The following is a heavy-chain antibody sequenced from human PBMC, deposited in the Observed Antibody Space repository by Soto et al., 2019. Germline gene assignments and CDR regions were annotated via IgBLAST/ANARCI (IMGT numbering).Heavy chain of an antibody. CDR1: GERITSYW. CDR3: ARHEGPEYLDTNADLAY. J-gene: IGHJ4*02. D-gene: IGHD2-8*01. V-gene: IGHV5-51*01. Sequence: RVAGERITSYWPGWLRKRRGRGLEWMGIIYPGDSDARYSPSFQGLVTISADKSIFTAYLQWSSLKASDTAMYFCARHEGPEYLDTNADLAYRCQGTQVTVSS. CDR2: IYPGDSDA.